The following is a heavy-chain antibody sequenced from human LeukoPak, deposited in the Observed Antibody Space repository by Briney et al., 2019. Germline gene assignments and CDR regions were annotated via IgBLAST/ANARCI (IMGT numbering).Heavy chain of an antibody. CDR3: AGTRTSSGWYRSPWFDP. CDR1: GGSISSYY. J-gene: IGHJ5*02. D-gene: IGHD6-19*01. Sequence: SETLSLTCTVSGGSISSYYWSWIRQPPGKGLEWIGYIYYSGSTNYNPSLKSRVTISVDTSKNQFSLKLSSVTAADTAVYYCAGTRTSSGWYRSPWFDPWGQGTLVTVSS. CDR2: IYYSGST. V-gene: IGHV4-59*01.